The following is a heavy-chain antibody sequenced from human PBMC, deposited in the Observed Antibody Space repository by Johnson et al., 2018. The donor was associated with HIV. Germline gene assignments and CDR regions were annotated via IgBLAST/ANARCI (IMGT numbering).Heavy chain of an antibody. Sequence: QMLLVESGGGVVQPGRSLRLSCAASGFTFSSYAMHWVRQAPGKGLEWVAVISYDGSNKYYADSVKGRFTISRDNSKNTLYLQMNSLSAEDTAVYYCAKSPAKDHGGNSGAFAIWGQGTMVTVSS. D-gene: IGHD4-23*01. J-gene: IGHJ3*02. CDR3: AKSPAKDHGGNSGAFAI. CDR2: ISYDGSNK. V-gene: IGHV3-30-3*02. CDR1: GFTFSSYA.